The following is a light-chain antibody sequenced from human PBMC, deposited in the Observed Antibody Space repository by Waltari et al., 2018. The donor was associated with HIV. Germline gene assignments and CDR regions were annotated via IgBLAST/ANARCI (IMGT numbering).Light chain of an antibody. CDR1: QSVSSN. CDR2: GAS. J-gene: IGKJ1*01. Sequence: EIVMTQSPATLSVSRGDRATLSCRASQSVSSNSAWYQQKPGQAPRLLIYGASTRATGIPARFSGSGSGTEFTLTISSLQSEDFAVYYCQQYNNWPPWTFGQGTKVEIK. V-gene: IGKV3-15*01. CDR3: QQYNNWPPWT.